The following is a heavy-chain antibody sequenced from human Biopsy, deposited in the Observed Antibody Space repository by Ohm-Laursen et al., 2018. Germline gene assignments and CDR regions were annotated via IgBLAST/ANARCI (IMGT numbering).Heavy chain of an antibody. CDR3: ARDRRDWQHFFDY. Sequence: GTLSLTCVVSGGSVNSDTSCWSWFRRAPGKGLEWIAYIHKDSTTEYYADSVRGRFSISRDNAQKSLYLQMNSLRAEDTAVYYCARDRRDWQHFFDYWGQGTEVIVSP. V-gene: IGHV3-11*01. CDR2: IHKDSTTE. D-gene: IGHD3-3*02. J-gene: IGHJ4*02. CDR1: GGSVNSDTSC.